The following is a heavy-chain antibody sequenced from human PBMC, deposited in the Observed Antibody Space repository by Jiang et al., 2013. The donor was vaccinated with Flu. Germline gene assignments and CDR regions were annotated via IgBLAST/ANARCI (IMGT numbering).Heavy chain of an antibody. D-gene: IGHD3-3*01. CDR2: ISAYNGNT. CDR3: AREPKEWLLRDNDAFDI. J-gene: IGHJ3*02. Sequence: GAEVKKPGASVKVSCKASGYTFTSYGISWVRRAPGQGLEWMGWISAYNGNTNYAQKLQGRVTMTTDTSTSTAYMELRSLRSDDTAVYYCAREPKEWLLRDNDAFDIWGQGTMVTVSS. CDR1: GYTFTSYG. V-gene: IGHV1-18*01.